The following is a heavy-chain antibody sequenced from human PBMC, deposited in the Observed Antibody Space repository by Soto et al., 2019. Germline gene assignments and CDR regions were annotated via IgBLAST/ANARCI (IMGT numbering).Heavy chain of an antibody. V-gene: IGHV4-34*01. D-gene: IGHD2-15*01. CDR3: AKSSRKAAIVVVVAATHPTPQDNWFDP. CDR1: GGSFSGYY. CDR2: INHSGST. J-gene: IGHJ5*02. Sequence: QVQLQQWGAGLLKPSETLSLTCAVYGGSFSGYYWSWIRQPPGKGLEWIGEINHSGSTNYNPSLKRRVTISGDTSKNQFSLKLSSVTAADTAVYYCAKSSRKAAIVVVVAATHPTPQDNWFDPWGQGTLVTVSS.